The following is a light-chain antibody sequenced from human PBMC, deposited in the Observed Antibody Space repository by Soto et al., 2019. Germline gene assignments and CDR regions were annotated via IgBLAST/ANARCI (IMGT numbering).Light chain of an antibody. CDR1: SSDIGAYDY. CDR2: EVT. Sequence: QSALTQPASVSGSPGQSITISCTGTSSDIGAYDYVSWYQQYPGRVPKLLIHEVTNRPSGVSDRFSGSKSGNTASLTISGLQTEDEADYYCSSHAGDSAFYVFGTGTKLTVL. V-gene: IGLV2-14*01. J-gene: IGLJ1*01. CDR3: SSHAGDSAFYV.